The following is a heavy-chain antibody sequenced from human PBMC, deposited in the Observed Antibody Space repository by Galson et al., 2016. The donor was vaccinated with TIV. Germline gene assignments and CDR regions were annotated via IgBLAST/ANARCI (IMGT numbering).Heavy chain of an antibody. CDR1: GYTFTKYA. CDR3: ARFCSGESCSSVNGFDI. Sequence: SVKVSCKASGYTFTKYALHWLRQAPGQRLEWMGWVSGGSGNTKYSKKFQDKVSLTRDSSGNTAYMALSSLRSEDTAVYYCARFCSGESCSSVNGFDIWGQGTKVFVSS. V-gene: IGHV1-3*01. CDR2: VSGGSGNT. D-gene: IGHD3-3*01. J-gene: IGHJ3*02.